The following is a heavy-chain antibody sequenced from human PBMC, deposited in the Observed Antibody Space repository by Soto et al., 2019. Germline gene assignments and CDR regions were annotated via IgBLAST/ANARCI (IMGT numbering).Heavy chain of an antibody. J-gene: IGHJ4*02. CDR2: IKEDGSEK. V-gene: IGHV3-7*01. CDR1: EYIHKNYW. D-gene: IGHD2-15*01. Sequence: EVQLVESGGVFVQPGGSLRLSCAASEYIHKNYWMKWVRQAPGQGLEWVATIKEDGSEKYYADSVRGRFTTSRDNARNSLDLQMDSLSAEYTAVYYCATTAGYWGRGTLVTVSS. CDR3: ATTAGY.